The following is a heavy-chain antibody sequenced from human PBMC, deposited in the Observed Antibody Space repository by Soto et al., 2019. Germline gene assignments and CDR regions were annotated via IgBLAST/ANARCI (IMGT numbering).Heavy chain of an antibody. D-gene: IGHD3-10*01. V-gene: IGHV3-11*05. J-gene: IGHJ6*02. CDR1: GFTFSDYY. Sequence: QVQLVESGGGLVKPGGSLRLSCAASGFTFSDYYMSWIRQAPGKGLEWVSYISSSSSYTNYADSVKGRFTISRDNAKNSLYLQMNSLRAEDTAVYYCARDPPTPLLWFGELGGMDVWGQGTTVTVSS. CDR2: ISSSSSYT. CDR3: ARDPPTPLLWFGELGGMDV.